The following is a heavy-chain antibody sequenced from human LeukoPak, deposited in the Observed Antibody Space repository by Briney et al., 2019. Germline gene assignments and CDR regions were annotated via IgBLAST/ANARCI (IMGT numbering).Heavy chain of an antibody. CDR2: ISYDGSNK. Sequence: PGRSLRLSCAASGFTFSSYGIHWVRQAPGRGLEWVALISYDGSNKYYADSVKGRFTISRDNSKNTLYLQMNSLRAEDTAVYYCAKDLPPYYDFWSGYRTDDAFDIWGQGTMVTVSS. CDR3: AKDLPPYYDFWSGYRTDDAFDI. V-gene: IGHV3-30*18. CDR1: GFTFSSYG. J-gene: IGHJ3*02. D-gene: IGHD3-3*01.